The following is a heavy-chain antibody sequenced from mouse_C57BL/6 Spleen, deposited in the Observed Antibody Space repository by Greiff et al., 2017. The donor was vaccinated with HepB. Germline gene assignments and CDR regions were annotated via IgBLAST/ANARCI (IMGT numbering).Heavy chain of an antibody. CDR2: ISNGGGST. CDR1: GFTFSDYY. D-gene: IGHD2-4*01. Sequence: EVKLMESGGGLVQPGGSLKLSCAASGFTFSDYYMYWVRQTPEKRLEWVAYISNGGGSTYYPDTVKGRFTISRDNAKNTLYLQMSRLKSEDTAMYYCARAGLRRYFDVWGTGTTVTVSS. V-gene: IGHV5-12*01. CDR3: ARAGLRRYFDV. J-gene: IGHJ1*03.